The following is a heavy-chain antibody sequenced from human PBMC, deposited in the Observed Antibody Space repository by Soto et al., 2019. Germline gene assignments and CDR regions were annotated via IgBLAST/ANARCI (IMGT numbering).Heavy chain of an antibody. CDR1: GGSISSYY. D-gene: IGHD3-22*01. Sequence: QVQLQESGPGLVKPSETLSLTCTVSGGSISSYYWSWIRQPAGQGLEWIGRIYTSGSTNYNPSLKSRVTRKVDTTKNQFSLKLSSVTAANTAVYYCARETGNHNDSSGYYTHYFDNWGQGTQVTVSS. J-gene: IGHJ4*02. CDR3: ARETGNHNDSSGYYTHYFDN. CDR2: IYTSGST. V-gene: IGHV4-4*07.